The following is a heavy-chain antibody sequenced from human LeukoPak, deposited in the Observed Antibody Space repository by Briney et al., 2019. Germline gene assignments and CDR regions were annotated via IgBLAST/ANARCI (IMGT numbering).Heavy chain of an antibody. V-gene: IGHV3-33*01. CDR3: ARELFGSGSYPDF. CDR2: IWHDGSHK. CDR1: GFTFDTYA. D-gene: IGHD3-10*01. J-gene: IGHJ4*02. Sequence: GASLRLSCAASGFTFDTYAMHSVRQAPGQGLEWVALIWHDGSHKFYSNSVRGQFTISRDNSKNTVYLQMNNLRTDDTAAYYCARELFGSGSYPDFWGQGTLVTVSS.